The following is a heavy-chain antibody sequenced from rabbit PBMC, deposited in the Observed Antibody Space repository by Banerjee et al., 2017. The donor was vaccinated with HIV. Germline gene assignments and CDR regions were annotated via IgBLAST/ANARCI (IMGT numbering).Heavy chain of an antibody. V-gene: IGHV1S45*01. CDR1: GFSFSNKYV. CDR2: INSNTGNT. D-gene: IGHD4-1*01. Sequence: QEQLVEYGGDLVKPGASLTLTCKASGFSFSNKYVMCWVRQAPGKGLEWIACINSNTGNTVYASWAKGPFTISKTSSTTVTLQMTSLTAADTATYFCTRSQLNTGWNMDLWGPGTLVTVS. J-gene: IGHJ4*01. CDR3: TRSQLNTGWNMDL.